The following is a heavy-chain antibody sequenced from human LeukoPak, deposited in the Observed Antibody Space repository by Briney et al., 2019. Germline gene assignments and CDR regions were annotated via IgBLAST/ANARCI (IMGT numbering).Heavy chain of an antibody. J-gene: IGHJ3*02. CDR2: IIHIFGKA. Sequence: SVKVSCKASGGTFISYVMSWVRQAPGQGVEWMGRIIHIFGKANNAQKFQGRGTITTEKYKSKAYMELSSLRSEDTAVYYCARVPMIAGGYAFDIWGQGTMVTVSS. V-gene: IGHV1-69*04. D-gene: IGHD3-22*01. CDR3: ARVPMIAGGYAFDI. CDR1: GGTFISYV.